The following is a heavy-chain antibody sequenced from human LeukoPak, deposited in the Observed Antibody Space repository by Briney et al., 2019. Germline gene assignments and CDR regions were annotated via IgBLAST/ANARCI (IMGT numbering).Heavy chain of an antibody. CDR2: ISGSGGST. Sequence: PGGSLRLSCAASGFTFSSYWMSWVRQAPGKGLEWVSAISGSGGSTYYADSVKGRFTISRDNSKNTLYLQMNSLRAEDTAVYYCAKEGPGYCSGGSCYRLGGFDYWGQGTLVTVSS. CDR3: AKEGPGYCSGGSCYRLGGFDY. J-gene: IGHJ4*02. V-gene: IGHV3-23*01. D-gene: IGHD2-15*01. CDR1: GFTFSSYW.